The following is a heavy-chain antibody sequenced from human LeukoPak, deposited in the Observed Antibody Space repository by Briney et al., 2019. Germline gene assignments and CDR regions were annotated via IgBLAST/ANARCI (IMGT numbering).Heavy chain of an antibody. CDR3: AKPRGGYNYGWDLDY. CDR1: GYTLTELS. CDR2: FDPEDGET. D-gene: IGHD5-18*01. Sequence: ASVKVSCKVSGYTLTELSMHWVRQAPGKGLEWMGGFDPEDGETIYAQKFQGRVTMTEDTSTDTAYMELSSLRAEDTAVYYCAKPRGGYNYGWDLDYWGQGTLVTVSS. V-gene: IGHV1-24*01. J-gene: IGHJ4*02.